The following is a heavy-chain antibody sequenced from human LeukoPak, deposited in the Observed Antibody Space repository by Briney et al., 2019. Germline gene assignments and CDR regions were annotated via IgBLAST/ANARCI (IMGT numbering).Heavy chain of an antibody. Sequence: GGSLRLSCAAAGFTFSHYGMHWVRQAPGKGLEWVAVIWSDGANQYYGDSVKGRFTISRDDSGNTVYLQMNSLRPEDTGVYYCARDAQRGFDYSNSLEYWGQGTPVTVST. CDR1: GFTFSHYG. D-gene: IGHD4-11*01. V-gene: IGHV3-33*01. CDR3: ARDAQRGFDYSNSLEY. J-gene: IGHJ4*02. CDR2: IWSDGANQ.